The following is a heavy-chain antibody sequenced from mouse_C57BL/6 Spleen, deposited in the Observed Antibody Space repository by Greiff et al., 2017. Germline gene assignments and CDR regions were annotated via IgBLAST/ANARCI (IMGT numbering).Heavy chain of an antibody. V-gene: IGHV5-17*01. CDR2: ISSGSSTI. Sequence: EVMLVESGGGLVKPGGSLKLSCAASGFTFSDYGMHWVRQAPEKGLEWVAYISSGSSTIYYADTVKGRFTISRDNAKTTLFLQMTSLRSEDTAMYYCARRVGGYFDYWGQGTTLTVSS. J-gene: IGHJ2*01. D-gene: IGHD1-1*02. CDR1: GFTFSDYG. CDR3: ARRVGGYFDY.